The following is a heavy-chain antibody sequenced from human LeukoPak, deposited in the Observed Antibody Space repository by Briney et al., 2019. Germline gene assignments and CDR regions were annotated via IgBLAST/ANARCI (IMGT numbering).Heavy chain of an antibody. V-gene: IGHV1-2*02. Sequence: ASVKVSCKASGYTFTGYYMNWVRQAPGQGLEWMGWINPNLGGTNYAQKFQGRVTMTRDTSTSTAYMELSRLRSDDTAVYYCARARGNVVVPAALSYWGQGTLVTVAS. J-gene: IGHJ4*02. CDR3: ARARGNVVVPAALSY. CDR1: GYTFTGYY. D-gene: IGHD2-2*01. CDR2: INPNLGGT.